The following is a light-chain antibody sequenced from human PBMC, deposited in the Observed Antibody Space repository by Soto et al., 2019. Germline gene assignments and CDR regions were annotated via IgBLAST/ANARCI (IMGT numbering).Light chain of an antibody. J-gene: IGKJ4*01. CDR3: QQSSSSPLT. Sequence: EIVLTQSPATLSLSPGETATLSCRASQSVSSSLAWYQQKPGQTPRLLIYDASNRATGIPARFSGSGAGTDSTLTISRLYPEDFAVYCCQQSSSSPLTFGGGTKVEIK. V-gene: IGKV3-11*01. CDR2: DAS. CDR1: QSVSSS.